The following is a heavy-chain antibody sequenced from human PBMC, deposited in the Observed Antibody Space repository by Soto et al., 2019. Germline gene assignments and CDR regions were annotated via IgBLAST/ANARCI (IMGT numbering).Heavy chain of an antibody. V-gene: IGHV3-30*18. J-gene: IGHJ6*02. Sequence: GGSLRLSCAASGFTFSSYGMHWVRQAPGKGLEWVAVISYDGSNKYYADSVKGRFTISRDNSKNTLYLQMNSLRAEDTAVYYWAKDCEKIAAASPAPRDGMDVWGQGTTVTVSS. CDR1: GFTFSSYG. CDR3: AKDCEKIAAASPAPRDGMDV. CDR2: ISYDGSNK. D-gene: IGHD6-13*01.